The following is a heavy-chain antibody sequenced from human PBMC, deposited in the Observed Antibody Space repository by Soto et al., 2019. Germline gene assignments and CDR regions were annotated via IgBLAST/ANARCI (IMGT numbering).Heavy chain of an antibody. D-gene: IGHD2-8*02. CDR1: GGSISGSSYY. V-gene: IGHV4-39*07. Sequence: SETLSLTCTVSGGSISGSSYYWGWIRQPPGTGLEWIGEINHSGSTNYNPSLKSRVTISVDTSKNQFSLKLTSVTAADTAVYYCARDKITGLFDYWGQGTLVTVSS. CDR3: ARDKITGLFDY. CDR2: INHSGST. J-gene: IGHJ4*02.